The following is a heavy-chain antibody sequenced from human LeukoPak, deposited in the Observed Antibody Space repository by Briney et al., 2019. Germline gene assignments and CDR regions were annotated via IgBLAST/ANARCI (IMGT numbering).Heavy chain of an antibody. D-gene: IGHD3-3*01. CDR1: RYTFTSYG. V-gene: IGHV1-18*01. CDR3: ARGGGFWSGYLDY. Sequence: ASVKVSCKASRYTFTSYGISGLGQAAGQGVAGMGWISAYNGYTNYAQKLQGRVTMTTDTSTSTAYMELRSLRSDDTAAYYCARGGGFWSGYLDYWGEGTLVTVSS. CDR2: ISAYNGYT. J-gene: IGHJ4*02.